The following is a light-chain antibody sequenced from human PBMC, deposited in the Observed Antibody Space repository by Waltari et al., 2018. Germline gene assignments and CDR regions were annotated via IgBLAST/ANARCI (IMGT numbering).Light chain of an antibody. CDR3: QHYVRLPVT. CDR1: QSVERT. CDR2: GAS. Sequence: ELVLKQSPGTLSLSPGERATLSCWTSQSVERTLAWYQQKPGQPPRLLIYGASIRATGIPDRVSGSGSGTDFSLTISRLEPEDFAVYYCQHYVRLPVTFGQGTKVEIK. V-gene: IGKV3-20*01. J-gene: IGKJ1*01.